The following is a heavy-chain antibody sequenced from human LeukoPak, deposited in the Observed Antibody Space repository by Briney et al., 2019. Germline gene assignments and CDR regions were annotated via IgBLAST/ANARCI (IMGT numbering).Heavy chain of an antibody. Sequence: GGSLRLSCAASGFTFSSYSMNWVRQAPGKGLEWVANIKQDGSEKYYVDSVKGRFAISRDNAKNSLYLQMNSLRAEDTAVYYCARDDSDCSGGSCYSFDYWGQGTLVTVSS. CDR2: IKQDGSEK. D-gene: IGHD2-15*01. CDR1: GFTFSSYS. CDR3: ARDDSDCSGGSCYSFDY. J-gene: IGHJ4*02. V-gene: IGHV3-7*01.